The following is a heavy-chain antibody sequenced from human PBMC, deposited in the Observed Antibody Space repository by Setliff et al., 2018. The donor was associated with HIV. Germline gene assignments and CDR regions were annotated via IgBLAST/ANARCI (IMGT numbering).Heavy chain of an antibody. CDR3: ARVRSYASAYDAFDV. D-gene: IGHD2-2*01. V-gene: IGHV4-39*07. J-gene: IGHJ3*01. CDR2: IYYSGST. Sequence: SETLSLTCTVSGGSISSGSYYWGWIRQPPGKGLEWIGSIYYSGSTYCNPSLKSRVTISVDTSKNQFSLRLTSVTAADTAVYYCARVRSYASAYDAFDVWGPGTMVTVSS. CDR1: GGSISSGSYY.